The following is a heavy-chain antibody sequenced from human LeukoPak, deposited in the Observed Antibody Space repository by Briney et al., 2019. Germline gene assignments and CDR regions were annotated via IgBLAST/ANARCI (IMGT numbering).Heavy chain of an antibody. CDR3: AKAEGFGEFNYYYYGMDV. Sequence: GGSLRLSCAASGFTFSSYAMSWVRQAPGKGLEWVSAISGSGGSTYYAASVKGRFTISRDNSKNTLYLQMNSLRAEDTAVYYCAKAEGFGEFNYYYYGMDVWGQGTTVTVSS. CDR2: ISGSGGST. CDR1: GFTFSSYA. V-gene: IGHV3-23*01. J-gene: IGHJ6*02. D-gene: IGHD3-10*01.